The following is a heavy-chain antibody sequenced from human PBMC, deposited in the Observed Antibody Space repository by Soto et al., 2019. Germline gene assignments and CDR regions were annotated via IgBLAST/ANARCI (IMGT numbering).Heavy chain of an antibody. J-gene: IGHJ4*02. Sequence: GGSLRLSCAASGFKFSNYAVSWVRQAPGKGLEWVSLISATGGGTYYADSVKGRFTISRDNSHNTLYLQVHSLTAEDTAVYYCAKDRRAGGNSAFYFDFWGQGAQVTVSS. CDR2: ISATGGGT. V-gene: IGHV3-23*01. CDR1: GFKFSNYA. D-gene: IGHD3-16*01. CDR3: AKDRRAGGNSAFYFDF.